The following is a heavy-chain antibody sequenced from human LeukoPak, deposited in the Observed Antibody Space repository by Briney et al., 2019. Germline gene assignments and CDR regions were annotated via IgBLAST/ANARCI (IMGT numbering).Heavy chain of an antibody. CDR1: GFTFDDYA. J-gene: IGHJ6*03. D-gene: IGHD3-10*01. V-gene: IGHV3-9*01. CDR3: AKDRSVGSGDYHMDV. CDR2: ISWNSGSI. Sequence: GRSLRPSCAASGFTFDDYAMHWVRHAPGKGLEWVSGISWNSGSIGYADSVKGRFTISRDNAKNSLYLQMNSLRAEDTALYYCAKDRSVGSGDYHMDVWGKGTTVTVSS.